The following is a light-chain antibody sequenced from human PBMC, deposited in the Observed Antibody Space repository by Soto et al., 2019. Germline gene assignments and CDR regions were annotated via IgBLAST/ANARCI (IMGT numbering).Light chain of an antibody. J-gene: IGLJ1*01. CDR3: AAWDDSLNGFV. CDR2: SDD. V-gene: IGLV1-44*01. Sequence: QSVLTQPPSSSGTPGQTVTISCSGTSSNIGANIVTWYQQLPGAAPKLIIYSDDQRPSGVPDRVSGSKSGTSASLAIRGLQSDDEADYYCAAWDDSLNGFVFGSGTKVTVL. CDR1: SSNIGANI.